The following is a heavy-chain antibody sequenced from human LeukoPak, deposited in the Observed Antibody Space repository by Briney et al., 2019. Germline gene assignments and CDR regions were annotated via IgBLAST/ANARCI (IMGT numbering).Heavy chain of an antibody. CDR1: GASISSYY. CDR2: ISYSGST. V-gene: IGHV4-59*08. D-gene: IGHD3-22*01. J-gene: IGHJ3*02. Sequence: PSETLSLTRTVSGASISSYYWSWIRQPPGKGLEWIGYISYSGSTNYNPSLKSRVTISADTSKNQVSLTLSSVTAADTAVFHCARHSRGYYDSTGYYYGSHAFDIWGQGTMVTVSS. CDR3: ARHSRGYYDSTGYYYGSHAFDI.